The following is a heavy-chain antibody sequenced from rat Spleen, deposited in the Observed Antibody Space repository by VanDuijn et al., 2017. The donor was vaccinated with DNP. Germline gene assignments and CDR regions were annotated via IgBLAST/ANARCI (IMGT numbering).Heavy chain of an antibody. CDR1: GFTFSDYY. D-gene: IGHD1-11*01. CDR2: ISYDGGST. CDR3: ARYARRVWDY. J-gene: IGHJ2*01. Sequence: EVQLVESGGGLVQPGRSLKLSCVASGFTFSDYYMAWVRQAPTKGLEWVAYISYDGGSTYYGDFVKGRFTISRDNAKSTLYLQMNSLRSEDMATYYCARYARRVWDYWGQGVMVTVSS. V-gene: IGHV5-22*01.